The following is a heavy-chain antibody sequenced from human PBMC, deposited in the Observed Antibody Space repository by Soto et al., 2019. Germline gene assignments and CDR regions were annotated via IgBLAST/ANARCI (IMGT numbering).Heavy chain of an antibody. CDR1: GFTFSSYG. CDR2: ISYDGSNK. D-gene: IGHD5-18*01. CDR3: AKDTLGGSGYSYGTPDY. V-gene: IGHV3-30*18. J-gene: IGHJ4*02. Sequence: GGSLRLSCAASGFTFSSYGMHWVRQAPGKGLEWVAVISYDGSNKYYADSVKGRFTISRDNSKNTLYLQMNSLRAEDTAVYYCAKDTLGGSGYSYGTPDYWGQGTLVTVSS.